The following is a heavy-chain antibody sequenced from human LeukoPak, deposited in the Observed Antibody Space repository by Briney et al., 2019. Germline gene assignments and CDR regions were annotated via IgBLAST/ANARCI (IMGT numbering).Heavy chain of an antibody. CDR3: ARRGSHCSGSSCYGTFDY. CDR2: TNPNSGGT. J-gene: IGHJ4*02. Sequence: ASVKVSCKASGYTFTGHYMHWVRQAPGQGLEWMGWTNPNSGGTNYAQKFQGRVTMTRDTSISTAYMELSSLRSDDTAVYYCARRGSHCSGSSCYGTFDYWGQGTLVTVSS. CDR1: GYTFTGHY. V-gene: IGHV1-2*02. D-gene: IGHD2-15*01.